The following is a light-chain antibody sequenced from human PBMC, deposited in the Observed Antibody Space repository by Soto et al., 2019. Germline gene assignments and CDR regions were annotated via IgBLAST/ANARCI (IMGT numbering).Light chain of an antibody. CDR1: QYINTR. V-gene: IGKV3-11*01. CDR2: DAS. Sequence: EIVLTQSPSTLSSFPGDRVTLSCRASQYINTRLAWYQHRPGQAPRLLIYDASNRATDIPDRFSGSGSGTDFTLTISSLEPEDFAVYYCQQRSNWPLTFGQGTRLEIK. CDR3: QQRSNWPLT. J-gene: IGKJ5*01.